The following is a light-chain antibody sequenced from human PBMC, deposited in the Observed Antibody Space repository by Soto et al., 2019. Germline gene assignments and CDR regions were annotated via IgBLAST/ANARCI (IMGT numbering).Light chain of an antibody. Sequence: QSALTQPASVSGSPGQSITISCTGTSSDVGGYNYVSWYQQHPGEAPKLIIYDVTNRPSGVSNRFSGSKSGNTASLTISGLQAEDEADYYCNSYRDTSTRVFGGGTQLAVL. J-gene: IGLJ2*01. CDR3: NSYRDTSTRV. CDR1: SSDVGGYNY. V-gene: IGLV2-14*01. CDR2: DVT.